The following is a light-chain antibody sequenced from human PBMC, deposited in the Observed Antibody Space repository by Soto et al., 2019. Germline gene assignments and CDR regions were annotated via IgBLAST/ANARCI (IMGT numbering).Light chain of an antibody. CDR3: QEYGSSPGYT. Sequence: EIVLTQSPGTLSLSPGERATLSCRASQSVSSNYLAWYQQKPGQAPRLLIYGASSRATGIPDRFSGSGSGTEFTLTISRLEPEDFAVYYCQEYGSSPGYTFGQGTKLEIK. CDR2: GAS. V-gene: IGKV3-20*01. CDR1: QSVSSNY. J-gene: IGKJ2*01.